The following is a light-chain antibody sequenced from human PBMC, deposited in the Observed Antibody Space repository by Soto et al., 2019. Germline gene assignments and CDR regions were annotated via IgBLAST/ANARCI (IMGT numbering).Light chain of an antibody. V-gene: IGKV1-9*01. J-gene: IGKJ4*01. CDR1: QGITSY. Sequence: IQLTQSPSSLSASVGDRVTITCRASQGITSYLAWYQQRPGKAPRLLIYSASTLQSGVPSGFSGSGYGTDFSLTISNLQPEDFATYYCQQLYSHPLTFGGGTKVEIK. CDR2: SAS. CDR3: QQLYSHPLT.